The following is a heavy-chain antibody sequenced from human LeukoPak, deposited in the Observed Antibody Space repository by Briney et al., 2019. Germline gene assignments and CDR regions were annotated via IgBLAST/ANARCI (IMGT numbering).Heavy chain of an antibody. CDR1: GDSFSSSRYY. J-gene: IGHJ6*04. CDR2: IFYSGST. V-gene: IGHV4-39*01. CDR3: ARLQSRSGTDHYYHPMDV. D-gene: IGHD1-26*01. Sequence: PSETLSLTCTASGDSFSSSRYYWGWIRQPPGKGLEWIGNIFYSGSTNYNPSLKSRVTISVDTSKNQFFLKLSSVTAADTAVYYCARLQSRSGTDHYYHPMDVWGKGTTVTVSS.